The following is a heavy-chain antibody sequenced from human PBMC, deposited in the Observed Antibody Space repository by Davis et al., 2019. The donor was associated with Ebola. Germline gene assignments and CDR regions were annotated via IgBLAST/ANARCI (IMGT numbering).Heavy chain of an antibody. Sequence: GESLKISCAASGFTFSSYAMHWARQAPGKGLEWVAVISYDGSNKYYADSVKGRFTISRDNSKNTLYLQMNSLRAEDTAVYYCARDMASITGTPPYGMDVWGQGTTVTVSS. D-gene: IGHD1-20*01. CDR3: ARDMASITGTPPYGMDV. V-gene: IGHV3-30-3*01. J-gene: IGHJ6*02. CDR1: GFTFSSYA. CDR2: ISYDGSNK.